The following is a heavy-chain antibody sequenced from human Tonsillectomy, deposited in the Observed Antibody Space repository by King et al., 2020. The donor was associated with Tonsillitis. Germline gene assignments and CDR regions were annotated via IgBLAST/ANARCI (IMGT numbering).Heavy chain of an antibody. J-gene: IGHJ3*02. Sequence: VQLVESGAEVKKPGASMKVSCKASGYTFTGHYIQWVRQAPGQGLEWMAWINPDNGGTNFAQKFQGRVTMTTDTSISTAYMELSRLRSDDTAVHYCSRVGDLRDGAFDTWGQGTMVTVSS. CDR1: GYTFTGHY. V-gene: IGHV1-2*02. CDR3: SRVGDLRDGAFDT. D-gene: IGHD5-24*01. CDR2: INPDNGGT.